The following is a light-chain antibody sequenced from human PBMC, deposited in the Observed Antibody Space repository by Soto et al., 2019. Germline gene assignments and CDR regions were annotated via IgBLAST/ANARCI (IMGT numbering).Light chain of an antibody. J-gene: IGLJ1*01. Sequence: QSVLTQPRSVSGSPGQSVTLSCTGTNSNVGGYNYVSWYQQHPGKAPKVMIYDVSKRPSGVPDRFSGSRSGNTASLTISGLQAEDEADYYCCAYAGRYTYVFGTGTKVTVL. CDR2: DVS. CDR3: CAYAGRYTYV. CDR1: NSNVGGYNY. V-gene: IGLV2-11*01.